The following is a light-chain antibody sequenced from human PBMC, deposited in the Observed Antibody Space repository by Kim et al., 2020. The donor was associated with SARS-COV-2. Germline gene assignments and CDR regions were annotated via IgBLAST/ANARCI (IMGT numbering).Light chain of an antibody. V-gene: IGKV3-20*01. Sequence: EIVLTQSPGTLSLSPGERATLSCRASQSVSSSYLAWYQQKPGQAPRLLIYGATSRATGIPDRFSGSGSGTDFTLTISRLQPEDFAVYYCQQYSSLPFGGGTKVDIK. CDR3: QQYSSLP. J-gene: IGKJ4*01. CDR2: GAT. CDR1: QSVSSSY.